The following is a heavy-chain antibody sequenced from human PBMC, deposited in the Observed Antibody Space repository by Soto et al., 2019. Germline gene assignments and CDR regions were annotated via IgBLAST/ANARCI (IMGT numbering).Heavy chain of an antibody. V-gene: IGHV4-39*01. CDR3: ARQGGREYSGYADRVY. D-gene: IGHD5-12*01. Sequence: PSETLSLTCTVSGGSISSSSYYWGWIRQPPGKGLEWIGSIYYSGSTYYNPSLKSQVTISVDTSKKQFSLKLSSVTAADTAVFYCARQGGREYSGYADRVYWGQGTLVTVSS. CDR2: IYYSGST. CDR1: GGSISSSSYY. J-gene: IGHJ4*02.